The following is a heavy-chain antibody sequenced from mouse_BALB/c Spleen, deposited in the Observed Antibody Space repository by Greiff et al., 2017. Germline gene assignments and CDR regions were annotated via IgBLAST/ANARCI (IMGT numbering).Heavy chain of an antibody. D-gene: IGHD2-10*01. CDR1: GFSLTSYG. V-gene: IGHV2-4-1*01. Sequence: VQLQESGPGLVQPSQSLSITCTVSGFSLTSYGVHWVRQSPGKGLEWLGVIWSGGSTDYNAAFISRLSISKDNSKSQVFFKMNSLQADDTAIYYCAGSYYGNLWFAYWGQGTLVTVSA. J-gene: IGHJ3*01. CDR3: AGSYYGNLWFAY. CDR2: IWSGGST.